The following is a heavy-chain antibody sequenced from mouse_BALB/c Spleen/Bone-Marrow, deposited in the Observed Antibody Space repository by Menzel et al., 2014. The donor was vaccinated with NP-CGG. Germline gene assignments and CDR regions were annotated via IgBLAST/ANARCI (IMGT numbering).Heavy chain of an antibody. CDR3: ARRRDYYYFDY. V-gene: IGHV5-6*01. CDR1: GFTFSSYG. J-gene: IGHJ2*01. D-gene: IGHD1-1*01. CDR2: ISSGGSYT. Sequence: EVQRVESGGDLVKPGGSLKLSCAASGFTFSSYGMSWVRQIPDKRLEWVATISSGGSYTFYPDSVKGRFTISRDNAKNTLNLQMTSLKSEDTAMYYCARRRDYYYFDYWGQGTTLTVSS.